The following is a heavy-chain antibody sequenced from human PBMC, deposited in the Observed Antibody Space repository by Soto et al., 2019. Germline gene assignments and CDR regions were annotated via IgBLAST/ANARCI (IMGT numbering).Heavy chain of an antibody. CDR2: IKSKTDGGTT. CDR1: GFTFSNAW. CDR3: TTETIDGTLDLDY. D-gene: IGHD1-7*01. Sequence: GGSLRLSCAASGFTFSNAWMNWVRQAPGKGLEWVGRIKSKTDGGTTDYAAPVKGRFTISGDDSKNTLYLQLNNLKTEDTAVYYCTTETIDGTLDLDYWGQGTLVTVSS. J-gene: IGHJ4*02. V-gene: IGHV3-15*07.